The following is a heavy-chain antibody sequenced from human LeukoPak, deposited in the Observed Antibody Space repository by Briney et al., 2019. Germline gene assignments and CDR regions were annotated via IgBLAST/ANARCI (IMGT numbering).Heavy chain of an antibody. D-gene: IGHD6-6*01. V-gene: IGHV3-48*01. CDR1: GFTFSNAW. Sequence: GGSLRLSCAASGFTFSNAWMSWVRQAPGKGLEWVSYISSSSSTIYYADSVKGRFTISRDNAKNSLYLQMNSLRAEDTAVYYCASSPIAARPADFWDYWGQGTLVTVSS. J-gene: IGHJ4*02. CDR2: ISSSSSTI. CDR3: ASSPIAARPADFWDY.